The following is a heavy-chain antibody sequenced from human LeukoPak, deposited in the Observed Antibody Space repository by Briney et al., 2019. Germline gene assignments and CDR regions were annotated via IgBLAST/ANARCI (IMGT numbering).Heavy chain of an antibody. CDR3: ARQWLVLDY. D-gene: IGHD6-19*01. J-gene: IGHJ4*02. CDR2: INHSGST. Sequence: SETLSLTCAVYGGSFSGYYWSWIRQPPGKGLEWIGEINHSGSTNYNPSLKSRVTISVDTSKNQFSLKLSSVTPADTAVYYCARQWLVLDYWGQGTLVTVSS. V-gene: IGHV4-34*01. CDR1: GGSFSGYY.